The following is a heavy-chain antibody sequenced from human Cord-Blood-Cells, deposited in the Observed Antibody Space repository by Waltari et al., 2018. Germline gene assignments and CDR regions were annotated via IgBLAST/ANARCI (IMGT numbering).Heavy chain of an antibody. V-gene: IGHV4-59*11. D-gene: IGHD3-3*01. CDR3: ARAANVWSGYYFDY. Sequence: QVQLQESGPGLVKPSETLSLTCTVSGGSISSHYWSWIRQPPGKGLEWIGYIYYSGSTDYSPSLKSRVTISVDTSKNQFSLKLSSVTAADTAVYYCARAANVWSGYYFDYWGQGTLVTVSS. CDR2: IYYSGST. CDR1: GGSISSHY. J-gene: IGHJ4*02.